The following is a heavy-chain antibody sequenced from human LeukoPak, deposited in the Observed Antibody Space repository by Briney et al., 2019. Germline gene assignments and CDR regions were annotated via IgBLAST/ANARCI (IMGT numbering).Heavy chain of an antibody. V-gene: IGHV3-23*01. J-gene: IGHJ4*02. CDR3: ARSRGDNCYSPIDW. Sequence: GGSLRLSCAASGFTFSSYAMSWVRQAPGKGLEWVSAISGSGGSTYYADSVKGRFTISRDNSKNTLYLQMNSLRAEDTAVYYCARSRGDNCYSPIDWWGQGTLVTVAS. D-gene: IGHD2-15*01. CDR1: GFTFSSYA. CDR2: ISGSGGST.